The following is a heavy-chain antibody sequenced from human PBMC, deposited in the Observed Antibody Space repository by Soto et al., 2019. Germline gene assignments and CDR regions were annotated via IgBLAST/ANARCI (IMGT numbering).Heavy chain of an antibody. V-gene: IGHV1-18*01. CDR3: ARDVTIFGVVTDAFDI. Sequence: GASVKVSCKASGYTFTSYGISWVRQAPGQGLEWMGWISAYNGNTNYAQKLQGRVTMTTDTSTSTAYMELRSLRSDDTAVYYCARDVTIFGVVTDAFDIWGQGTMVTVSS. J-gene: IGHJ3*02. CDR2: ISAYNGNT. D-gene: IGHD3-3*01. CDR1: GYTFTSYG.